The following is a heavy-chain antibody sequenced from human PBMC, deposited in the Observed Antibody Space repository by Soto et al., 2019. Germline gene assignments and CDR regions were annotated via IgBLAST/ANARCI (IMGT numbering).Heavy chain of an antibody. J-gene: IGHJ5*02. CDR2: IYYSGST. CDR1: GGSISSGGYY. Sequence: SETLSLTCTVSGGSISSGGYYWSWIRQHPGKGLEWIEYIYYSGSTYYNPSLKSRVTISVDTSKNQFSLKLSSVTAADTAVYYCARQHYYDSSVYWFDPWGQGTLVTVSS. V-gene: IGHV4-31*03. D-gene: IGHD3-22*01. CDR3: ARQHYYDSSVYWFDP.